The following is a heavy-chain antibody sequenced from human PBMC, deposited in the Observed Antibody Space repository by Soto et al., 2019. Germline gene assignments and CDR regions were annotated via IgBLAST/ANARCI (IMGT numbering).Heavy chain of an antibody. V-gene: IGHV4-34*01. D-gene: IGHD3-22*01. CDR1: GGSISSYY. J-gene: IGHJ3*02. Sequence: PSETLSLTCTVSGGSISSYYWIWIRQPPGKGLEWIGEINHSGSTNYNPSLKSRVTISVDTSKNQFSLKLSSVTAADTAVYYCARGTLYYYDSSGYYVPHAFDIWGQGTMVTVSS. CDR2: INHSGST. CDR3: ARGTLYYYDSSGYYVPHAFDI.